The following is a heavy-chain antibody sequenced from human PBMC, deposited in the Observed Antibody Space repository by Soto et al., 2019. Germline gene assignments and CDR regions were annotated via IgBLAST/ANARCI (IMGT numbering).Heavy chain of an antibody. J-gene: IGHJ6*02. V-gene: IGHV3-7*01. CDR1: EFTFSNYW. CDR2: INPDGSEK. CDR3: MRLDSSLAHYGMDV. Sequence: GGSLSLSCAASEFTFSNYWMTWVRQAPEKGLEWVAKINPDGSEKYYEDSVKGRFTISRDKSKISLYLQMDSLRAEDTAIYYCMRLDSSLAHYGMDVWGQGTTVTVSS. D-gene: IGHD1-1*01.